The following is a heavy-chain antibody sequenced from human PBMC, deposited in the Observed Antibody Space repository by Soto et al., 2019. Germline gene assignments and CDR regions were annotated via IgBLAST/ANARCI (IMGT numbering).Heavy chain of an antibody. CDR3: ARDGYSSGWYGISSQI. D-gene: IGHD6-19*01. J-gene: IGHJ4*02. CDR1: GDSVSSNSAA. V-gene: IGHV6-1*01. Sequence: SQTLSLTCAISGDSVSSNSAAWNWIRQSPSRGLEWLGRTYYRSKWYNDYAVSVKSRITINPDTSKSQFSLQLNSVTPEDTAVYYCARDGYSSGWYGISSQIWGQGTLVTVSS. CDR2: TYYRSKWYN.